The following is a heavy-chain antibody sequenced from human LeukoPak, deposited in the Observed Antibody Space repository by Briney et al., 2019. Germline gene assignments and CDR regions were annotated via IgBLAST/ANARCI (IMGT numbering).Heavy chain of an antibody. CDR2: INHSGST. Sequence: SETLSLTCAVYGGSVSGYYWSWIRQPPGKGLEWIGEINHSGSTNYNPSLKSRVTISVDTSKNQFSLKLSSVTAADTAVYYCARGSLRNLDYWGQGTLVTVSS. V-gene: IGHV4-34*01. J-gene: IGHJ4*02. D-gene: IGHD5-12*01. CDR3: ARGSLRNLDY. CDR1: GGSVSGYY.